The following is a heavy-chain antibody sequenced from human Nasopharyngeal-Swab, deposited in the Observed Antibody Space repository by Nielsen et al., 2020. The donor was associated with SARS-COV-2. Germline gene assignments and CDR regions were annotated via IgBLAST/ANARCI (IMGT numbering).Heavy chain of an antibody. CDR3: AKGGCGGDCYYYYYYGMDV. D-gene: IGHD2-21*02. CDR1: GFTFDDSA. CDR2: ISGSGGST. V-gene: IGHV3-23*01. J-gene: IGHJ6*02. Sequence: GGSLRLSCAASGFTFDDSAMHWVRQAPGKGLEWVSAISGSGGSTYYADSVKGRFTISRDNSKNTLYLQMNSLRAEDTAVYYCAKGGCGGDCYYYYYYGMDVWGQGTTVTVSS.